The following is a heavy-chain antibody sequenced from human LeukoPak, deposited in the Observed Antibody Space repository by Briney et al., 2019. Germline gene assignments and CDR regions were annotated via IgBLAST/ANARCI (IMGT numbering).Heavy chain of an antibody. Sequence: GGSLRLSCAASGFTFSSYEMNWVRQAPGKGLEWVSSISSSSSYIYYADSVKGRFTISRDNAKNSLYLQMNSLRAEDTAVYYCARAHGEPSVRLFDYWGQGTLVTVSS. CDR1: GFTFSSYE. D-gene: IGHD1-26*01. V-gene: IGHV3-21*01. CDR2: ISSSSSYI. J-gene: IGHJ4*02. CDR3: ARAHGEPSVRLFDY.